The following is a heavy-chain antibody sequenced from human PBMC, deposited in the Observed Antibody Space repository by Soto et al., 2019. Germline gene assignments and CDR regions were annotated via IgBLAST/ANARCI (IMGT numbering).Heavy chain of an antibody. CDR3: AKYNNSGSHAFDI. J-gene: IGHJ3*02. CDR2: IYYSGST. D-gene: IGHD3-22*01. CDR1: GGSISSYY. V-gene: IGHV4-59*01. Sequence: SETLSLTCTVSGGSISSYYWSWIRQPPGKGLEWIGYIYYSGSTNYNPSLKSRVTISVDTSKNQFSLKLSSVTAADTAVYYCAKYNNSGSHAFDIWGQGTMVTVSS.